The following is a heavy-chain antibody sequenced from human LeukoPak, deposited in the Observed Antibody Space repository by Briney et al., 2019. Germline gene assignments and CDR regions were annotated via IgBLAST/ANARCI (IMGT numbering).Heavy chain of an antibody. CDR3: AKCPKPAMVDY. V-gene: IGHV3-23*01. Sequence: GGSLRLSCAASGSPFSSYAMSWVRQAPGKGLEWVSAISGSGGSTYYADSVKGRFTISRDNSKNTLYLQMNSLRAEDTAVYYCAKCPKPAMVDYWGQGTLVTVSS. D-gene: IGHD5-18*01. J-gene: IGHJ4*02. CDR2: ISGSGGST. CDR1: GSPFSSYA.